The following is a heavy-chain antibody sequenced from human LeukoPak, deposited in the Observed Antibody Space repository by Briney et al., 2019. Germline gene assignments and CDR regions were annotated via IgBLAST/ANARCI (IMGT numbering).Heavy chain of an antibody. CDR1: GFSLTTSGVS. CDR3: AHSYYYDSSGLSHLGWFDP. V-gene: IGHV2-5*01. D-gene: IGHD3-22*01. CDR2: IYWNDDK. J-gene: IGHJ5*02. Sequence: SGPTLVKPTQTLTLTCTFSGFSLTTSGVSVGWIRQPPGKALEWLALIYWNDDKRYSPSLKSRLTITKDTSKNQVVLTMTNMDLADTATYYCAHSYYYDSSGLSHLGWFDPWGQGTLVTVSS.